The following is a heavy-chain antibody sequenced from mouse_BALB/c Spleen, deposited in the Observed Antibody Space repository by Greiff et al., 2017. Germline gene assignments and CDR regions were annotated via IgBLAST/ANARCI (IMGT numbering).Heavy chain of an antibody. Sequence: EVKLMESGAELVRPGTSVKISCKASGYTFTNYWLGWVKQRPEQGLEWIGRIDPANGNTKYDPKFQGKATITADTSSNTAYLQLSSLTSEDTAVYYCALDRQLGLFAYWGQGTLVTVSA. CDR3: ALDRQLGLFAY. V-gene: IGHV14-1*02. CDR2: IDPANGNT. J-gene: IGHJ3*01. CDR1: GYTFTNYW. D-gene: IGHD3-2*01.